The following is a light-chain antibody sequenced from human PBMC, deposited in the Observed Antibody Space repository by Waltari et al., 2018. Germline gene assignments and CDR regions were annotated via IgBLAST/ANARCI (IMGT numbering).Light chain of an antibody. Sequence: EIVLTQSPVTLSLSPGERATLSCRASQSVSSYLTWYQQKPGQAPRLLIYDASNRATGIRARFRGSGSGTDFTLTISSLEPEDFAVYYCQQRSNWPPALTFGGGTKVEVK. CDR3: QQRSNWPPALT. J-gene: IGKJ4*01. CDR2: DAS. CDR1: QSVSSY. V-gene: IGKV3-11*01.